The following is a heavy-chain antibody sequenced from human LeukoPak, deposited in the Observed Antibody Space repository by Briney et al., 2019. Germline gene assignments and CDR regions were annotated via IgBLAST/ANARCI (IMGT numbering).Heavy chain of an antibody. J-gene: IGHJ4*02. D-gene: IGHD3-22*01. CDR1: GYTFTSYG. V-gene: IGHV1-18*01. Sequence: ASVKVSCKASGYTFTSYGISWVRQAPGQGLEWMGWISAYNGNTNYAQKLQGRVTMTTDTSTSTAYMELRSLRSDDTAVYYCARDRPSQAYYYDSSGYPPLFDYWGQGTPVTVSS. CDR2: ISAYNGNT. CDR3: ARDRPSQAYYYDSSGYPPLFDY.